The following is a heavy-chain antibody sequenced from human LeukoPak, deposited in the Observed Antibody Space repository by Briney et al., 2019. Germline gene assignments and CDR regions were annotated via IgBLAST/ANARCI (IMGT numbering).Heavy chain of an antibody. J-gene: IGHJ4*02. Sequence: PGGSLRLSCAASRFTFSSYVMHWVRQAPGKGLEWVALIWYDGDNKYYSDSVKGRFTISRDNSKNTLYLQMNSLRAEDTAVYYCAKARATYLYDTSGYSALDYWGQGTLVTASS. V-gene: IGHV3-33*06. CDR2: IWYDGDNK. CDR1: RFTFSSYV. CDR3: AKARATYLYDTSGYSALDY. D-gene: IGHD3-22*01.